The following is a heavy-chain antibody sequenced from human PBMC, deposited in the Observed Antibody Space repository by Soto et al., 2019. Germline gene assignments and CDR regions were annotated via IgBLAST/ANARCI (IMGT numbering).Heavy chain of an antibody. Sequence: EVQLVESGGGLVQPGGSLRLSCAASGFTFSNYWMSWVRQAPGKGLEWVANIKQDGSENYYVDSVKGRFTTSRDTTKNSFYLQMNSLRAEDTAVYYCAIDHINGWKFDYWGRGTLVTVSS. D-gene: IGHD6-19*01. CDR2: IKQDGSEN. CDR3: AIDHINGWKFDY. V-gene: IGHV3-7*01. J-gene: IGHJ4*02. CDR1: GFTFSNYW.